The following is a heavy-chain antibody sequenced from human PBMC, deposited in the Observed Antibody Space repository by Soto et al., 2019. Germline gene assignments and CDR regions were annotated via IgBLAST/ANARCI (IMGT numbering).Heavy chain of an antibody. CDR3: ARDQEPSTLYYDYYYMDV. Sequence: GASVKVSCKASGYTFTSYYIHWVRQAPGQGLEWMGIINPSGGSTSYAQKFQGRVTRTRDTSTSTVYMEVSGLRSEDTAVYYCARDQEPSTLYYDYYYMDVWGKGTTVTVSS. CDR2: INPSGGST. V-gene: IGHV1-46*03. J-gene: IGHJ6*03. CDR1: GYTFTSYY.